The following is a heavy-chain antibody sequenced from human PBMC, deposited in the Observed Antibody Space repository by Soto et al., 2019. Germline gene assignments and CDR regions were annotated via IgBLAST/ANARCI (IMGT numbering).Heavy chain of an antibody. V-gene: IGHV3-23*01. D-gene: IGHD2-2*01. CDR1: GFTFSSYA. J-gene: IGHJ6*02. CDR2: ISDDGDST. Sequence: GGSLRLSCAASGFTFSSYAMHWVRQAPGKGLEWVSSISDDGDSTYYADSVKGRFAVSRDNSKNTLFLHMNSLGAEDTAVYYCAKSLSTAVNYGLDVWGQGTSVTVSS. CDR3: AKSLSTAVNYGLDV.